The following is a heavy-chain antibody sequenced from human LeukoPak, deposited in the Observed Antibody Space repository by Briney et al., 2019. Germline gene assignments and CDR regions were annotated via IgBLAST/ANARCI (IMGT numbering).Heavy chain of an antibody. CDR3: ARDRY. CDR2: INHSGST. J-gene: IGHJ4*02. CDR1: GGSFSGYY. Sequence: SETPSLTCAVYGGSFSGYYWSWIRQPPGKGLEWIGEINHSGSTNYNPSLKSRVTISVDTSKNQFSLKLSSVTAADTAVYYCARDRYWGQGTLVTVSS. V-gene: IGHV4-34*01.